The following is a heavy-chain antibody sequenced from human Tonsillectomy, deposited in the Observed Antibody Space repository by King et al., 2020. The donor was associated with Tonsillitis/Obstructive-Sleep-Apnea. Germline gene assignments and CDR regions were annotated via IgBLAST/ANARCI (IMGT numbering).Heavy chain of an antibody. CDR3: ARAPPRLRRDWYFDL. Sequence: VQLQESGPGLVKPSETLSLTCTVSGGSISSYYWSWLRQPPGKGLEWIGYIYYSGSTNYNPSLKSRVTISVDTSKNQFSLKLSSVTAADTAVYYCARAPPRLRRDWYFDLWGRGTLVTVSS. D-gene: IGHD4-17*01. CDR2: IYYSGST. V-gene: IGHV4-59*01. CDR1: GGSISSYY. J-gene: IGHJ2*01.